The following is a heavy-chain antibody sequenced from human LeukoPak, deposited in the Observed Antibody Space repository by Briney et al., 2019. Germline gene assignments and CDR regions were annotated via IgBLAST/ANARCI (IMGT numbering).Heavy chain of an antibody. CDR2: ISSSGSTI. CDR1: GFIVSSNY. J-gene: IGHJ4*02. D-gene: IGHD2-15*01. Sequence: GGSLRLSCAASGFIVSSNYMNWVRQAPGKGLEWVSHISSSGSTIYYADSVKGRFTISRDNAKNSLYLQMNSLRAEDTAVYFCARMGLGYCSGGSCYLPDYWGQGTLVTVSS. V-gene: IGHV3-48*04. CDR3: ARMGLGYCSGGSCYLPDY.